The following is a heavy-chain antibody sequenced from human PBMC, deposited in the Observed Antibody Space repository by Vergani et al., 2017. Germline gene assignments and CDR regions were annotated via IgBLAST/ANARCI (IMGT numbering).Heavy chain of an antibody. CDR2: IYYSGST. D-gene: IGHD6-13*01. J-gene: IGHJ3*02. CDR1: GGSISSYY. Sequence: QVQLQESGPGLVKPSETLSLTCTVSGGSISSYYWSWIRQPPGKGLEWIGYIYYSGSTNYNPSLKSRVTISVDTSKNQFSLKLSSVTAADTAVYYCARDRAAAGLDAFDIWGQGTMVTVSS. V-gene: IGHV4-59*01. CDR3: ARDRAAAGLDAFDI.